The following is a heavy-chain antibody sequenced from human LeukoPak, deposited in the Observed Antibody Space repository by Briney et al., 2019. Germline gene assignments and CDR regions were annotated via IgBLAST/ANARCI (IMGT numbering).Heavy chain of an antibody. CDR1: GYIFTSYY. J-gene: IGHJ4*02. V-gene: IGHV1-46*01. CDR3: ARGQWIQLWGYYVDY. CDR2: INPSGGST. Sequence: GASVKVSCKASGYIFTSYYMHWVRQAPGQGLEWMGIINPSGGSTSYAQKFQGRVTMTRDTSTSRVYMELSSLRSEDTAVYYCARGQWIQLWGYYVDYWGQGTLVTVSS. D-gene: IGHD5-18*01.